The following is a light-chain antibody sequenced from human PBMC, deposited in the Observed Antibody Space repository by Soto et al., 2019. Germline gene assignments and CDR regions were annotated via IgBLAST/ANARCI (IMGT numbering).Light chain of an antibody. Sequence: QSALTQPASVSGSPGQSITISCTGTSSDVGGYNYVSWYQQHPGKVTKLMICEVTNRPPGVSNRFSGSKSINTAYLTISGFQTLDEAEYYCSPYTRGSTWVLVGGTKLTLL. J-gene: IGLJ3*02. CDR2: EVT. CDR1: SSDVGGYNY. CDR3: SPYTRGSTWV. V-gene: IGLV2-14*01.